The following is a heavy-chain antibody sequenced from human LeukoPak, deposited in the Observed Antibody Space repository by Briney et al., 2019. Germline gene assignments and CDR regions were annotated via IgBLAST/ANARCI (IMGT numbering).Heavy chain of an antibody. CDR3: ARVYCSSTSCYINYFDY. J-gene: IGHJ4*02. CDR1: GGTFSSYA. CDR2: IIPIFGTA. Sequence: SVKVSCKASGGTFSSYAISWVRQAPGQGLEWMGGIIPIFGTANYAQKFQGRVTITADESTSTAYMELSSLRSEDTAVHYCARVYCSSTSCYINYFDYWGQGTLVTVSS. V-gene: IGHV1-69*01. D-gene: IGHD2-2*02.